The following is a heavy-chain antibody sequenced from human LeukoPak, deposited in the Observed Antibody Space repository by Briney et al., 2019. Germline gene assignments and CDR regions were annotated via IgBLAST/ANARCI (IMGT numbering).Heavy chain of an antibody. Sequence: ASVKVSFKASGYTFTDNYMHWVRQAPGQGLEWMGWINPNSGGTNYAQKFQGRVTITRDTSISTAYMELSRLRSDDTAVYYCGRGDYYGSGSYYNVWGKGTTVTISS. D-gene: IGHD3-10*01. J-gene: IGHJ6*04. CDR3: GRGDYYGSGSYYNV. CDR1: GYTFTDNY. CDR2: INPNSGGT. V-gene: IGHV1-2*02.